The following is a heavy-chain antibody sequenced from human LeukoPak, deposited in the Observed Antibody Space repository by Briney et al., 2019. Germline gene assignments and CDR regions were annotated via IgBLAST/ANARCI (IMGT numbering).Heavy chain of an antibody. CDR3: ARDRRNMWTGQPTDY. D-gene: IGHD3/OR15-3a*01. V-gene: IGHV1-18*01. CDR2: ISAYNGNR. J-gene: IGHJ4*02. CDR1: VYTFTSYG. Sequence: GASVKVSCKASVYTFTSYGISWVRQPPGQGLEWMGWISAYNGNRNYSQNLQGRVTMTTDISTSTAYMELRRLRCDDTAVYYCARDRRNMWTGQPTDYWGQGTLVTVSS.